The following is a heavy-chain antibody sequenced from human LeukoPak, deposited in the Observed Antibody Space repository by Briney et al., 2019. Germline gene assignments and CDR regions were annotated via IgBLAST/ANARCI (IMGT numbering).Heavy chain of an antibody. CDR1: GYTFTSYY. J-gene: IGHJ3*02. D-gene: IGHD3-16*02. Sequence: ASVKVSCKASGYTFTSYYMHWVRQAPGQGLEWMGIINPTGGSTTYAQKFQGRVTMTGDTSTSTVYMELSSLTSEDTAVYYCARDHPRYHAFDIWAKGQWSPSPQ. CDR2: INPTGGST. CDR3: ARDHPRYHAFDI. V-gene: IGHV1-46*01.